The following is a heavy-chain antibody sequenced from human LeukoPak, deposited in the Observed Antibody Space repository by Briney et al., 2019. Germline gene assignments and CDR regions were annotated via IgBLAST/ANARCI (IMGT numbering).Heavy chain of an antibody. CDR3: ARGRSSSWTLYFDY. V-gene: IGHV4-39*01. CDR2: IYYSGST. D-gene: IGHD6-13*01. Sequence: SETLSLTCTVSGGSISSSTYSWAWIRQPPGKGLEWIGSIYYSGSTYYNPSLKSRVTISVDTSKNQFSLKLSSVTAADTAIYYCARGRSSSWTLYFDYWGQGTLVTVSS. J-gene: IGHJ4*02. CDR1: GGSISSSTYS.